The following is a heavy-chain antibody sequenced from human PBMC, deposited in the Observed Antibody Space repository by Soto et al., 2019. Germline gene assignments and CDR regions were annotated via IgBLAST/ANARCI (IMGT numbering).Heavy chain of an antibody. Sequence: SETLSLTCTVSGGSISSSSYYWGWIRQPPGKGLDWIGYIYYSGSTYYIPSLRSRVTISLDMSKNQFSLKLSSVTAADTAVYYCARVLRRIAARPLVHYFDYWGQGTLVTVSS. D-gene: IGHD6-6*01. CDR1: GGSISSSSYY. CDR2: IYYSGST. CDR3: ARVLRRIAARPLVHYFDY. V-gene: IGHV4-61*05. J-gene: IGHJ4*02.